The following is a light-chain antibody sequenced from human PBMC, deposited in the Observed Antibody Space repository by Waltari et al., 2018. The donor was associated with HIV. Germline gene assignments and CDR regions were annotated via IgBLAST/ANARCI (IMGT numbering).Light chain of an antibody. CDR3: QVWDSSSERCV. V-gene: IGLV3-21*02. Sequence: SSVLTQPPSVSVAPGQTARITCGGDNLGTKSPPRYQQKPAQALALAAHDDSDRPSGIPERFSGSNSGNTATLTISRVEAGDEADYYCQVWDSSSERCVFGGGTKLTVL. J-gene: IGLJ3*02. CDR1: NLGTKS. CDR2: DDS.